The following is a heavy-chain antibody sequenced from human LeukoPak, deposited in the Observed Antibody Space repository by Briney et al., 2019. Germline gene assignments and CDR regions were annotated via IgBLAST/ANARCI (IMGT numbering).Heavy chain of an antibody. CDR3: ARATLDCSSTSCYGIGDWFDP. J-gene: IGHJ5*02. CDR2: IYYSGST. V-gene: IGHV4-30-4*08. D-gene: IGHD2-2*01. Sequence: PSQTLSLTCTVSGGSISSGDYYWSWIRQPPGKGLEWIGYIYYSGSTYYNPSLKSRVTISVDTSKNQFFLKLSSVTAADTAVYYCARATLDCSSTSCYGIGDWFDPWGQGTLVTVSS. CDR1: GGSISSGDYY.